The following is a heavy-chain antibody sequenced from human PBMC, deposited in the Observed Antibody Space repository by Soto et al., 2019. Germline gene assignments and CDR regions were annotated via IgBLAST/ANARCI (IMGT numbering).Heavy chain of an antibody. CDR2: ISSSSSGV. D-gene: IGHD1-1*01. V-gene: IGHV3-21*01. CDR3: VNDLHTHSWQDSDH. CDR1: GFTFSSYS. Sequence: GGSLRLSCAASGFTFSSYSMNWVRQAPGKGLEWVSSISSSSSGVYYADSVKGRFTISRDNSKNTLYLQMNSLRLEDTAVYYCVNDLHTHSWQDSDHRGQGTPVTVSS. J-gene: IGHJ4*02.